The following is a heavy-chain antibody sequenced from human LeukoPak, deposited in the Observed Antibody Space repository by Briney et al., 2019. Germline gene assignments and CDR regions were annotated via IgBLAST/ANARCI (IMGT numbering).Heavy chain of an antibody. CDR2: ISGSGGST. CDR1: GFTFSSYA. J-gene: IGHJ4*02. Sequence: PGGSLRLSCAASGFTFSSYAMSWVRQAPGKGLEWVSAISGSGGSTYYADSVKGRFTISRDNSKNTLYLQMNSLRAEDTAVYYCAKDREHGYSSGWYYFDYWGQGTLVTVSS. D-gene: IGHD6-19*01. CDR3: AKDREHGYSSGWYYFDY. V-gene: IGHV3-23*01.